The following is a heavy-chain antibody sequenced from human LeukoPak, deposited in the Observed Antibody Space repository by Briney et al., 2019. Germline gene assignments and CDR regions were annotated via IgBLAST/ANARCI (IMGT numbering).Heavy chain of an antibody. D-gene: IGHD3-10*01. CDR1: GGSISSYY. V-gene: IGHV4-59*01. CDR2: IYYSGST. Sequence: PSETLSLTCTVSGGSISSYYWSWIRQPPGKGLEWIGYIYYSGSTNYNPSLKSRVTISVDTSKNQFSLKLSSVTAADTAVYYCARWLPRPNWFDPWGQGTLVTVSS. J-gene: IGHJ5*02. CDR3: ARWLPRPNWFDP.